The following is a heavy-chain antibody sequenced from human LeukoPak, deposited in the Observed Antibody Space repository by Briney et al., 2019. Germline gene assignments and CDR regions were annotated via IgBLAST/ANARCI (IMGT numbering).Heavy chain of an antibody. D-gene: IGHD3-10*01. CDR2: IYHSGST. CDR3: ARDRIEGGSGSYYNVGQAVRNFDY. Sequence: SETLSLTCTVSGGSISSSSYYWGWIRQPPGKGLEWIGSIYHSGSTYYNPSLKSRVTISVDTSKNQFSLKLSSVTAADTAVYYCARDRIEGGSGSYYNVGQAVRNFDYWGQGTLVTDSS. CDR1: GGSISSSSYY. V-gene: IGHV4-39*07. J-gene: IGHJ4*02.